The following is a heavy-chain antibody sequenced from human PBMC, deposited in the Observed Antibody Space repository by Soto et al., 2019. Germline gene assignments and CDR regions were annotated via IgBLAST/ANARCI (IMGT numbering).Heavy chain of an antibody. Sequence: SETLSLTCAVYGGSFSGYYWSWIRQPPGKGLEWIGEINHSGSTNYNPSLKSRVTISVDTSKNQFSLKLSSVTAADTAVYYCASIAAAGPNLYYYYYGMDVWGQGTTVTVSS. CDR2: INHSGST. D-gene: IGHD6-13*01. CDR1: GGSFSGYY. V-gene: IGHV4-34*01. J-gene: IGHJ6*02. CDR3: ASIAAAGPNLYYYYYGMDV.